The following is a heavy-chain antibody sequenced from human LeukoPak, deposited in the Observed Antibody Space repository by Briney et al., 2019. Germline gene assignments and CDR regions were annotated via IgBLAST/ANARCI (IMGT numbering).Heavy chain of an antibody. V-gene: IGHV1-8*03. D-gene: IGHD2-2*01. CDR3: ARGRRSTSGRKGYYYYYMDV. CDR2: MNPNSGNT. CDR1: GYTFTSYD. J-gene: IGHJ6*03. Sequence: ASVKVSCKASGYTFTSYDINWVRQATGQGLEWMGWMNPNSGNTGYAQKFQGRVTITRNTSISTAYMELSSLRSEDTAVYYCARGRRSTSGRKGYYYYYMDVWGKGTTVTVSS.